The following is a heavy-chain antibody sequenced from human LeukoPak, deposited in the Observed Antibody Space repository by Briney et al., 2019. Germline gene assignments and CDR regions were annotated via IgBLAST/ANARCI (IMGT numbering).Heavy chain of an antibody. CDR2: INPSAGSI. CDR1: GYTFTSNY. CDR3: ARGASNSRYWDHFDY. J-gene: IGHJ4*02. V-gene: IGHV1-46*01. D-gene: IGHD2-15*01. Sequence: ASVKVSCKASGYTFTSNYMHWVRQAPGQGLEWLGIINPSAGSISYARKFQGRVTMTRDTSTSTVYMELNSLRPEDTAVYHCARGASNSRYWDHFDYWGQGTLVTVSS.